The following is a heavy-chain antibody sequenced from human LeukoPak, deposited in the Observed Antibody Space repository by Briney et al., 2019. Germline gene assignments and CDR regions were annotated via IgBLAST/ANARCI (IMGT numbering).Heavy chain of an antibody. D-gene: IGHD1-26*01. J-gene: IGHJ4*02. CDR2: ISGSGAST. CDR1: GFTLSTNA. CDR3: AKEVGAVALGD. Sequence: GGSLRLSCLTSGFTLSTNAMSWVRQAPGKGLEWISGISGSGASTYYADSVKGRFTTSRDDSRNTLYLQMNSLRDEDTAVYYCAKEVGAVALGDWGQGTLVTVSS. V-gene: IGHV3-23*01.